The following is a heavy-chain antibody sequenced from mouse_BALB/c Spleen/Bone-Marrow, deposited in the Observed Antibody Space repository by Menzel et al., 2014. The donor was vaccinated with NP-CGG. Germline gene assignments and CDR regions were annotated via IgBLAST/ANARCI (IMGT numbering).Heavy chain of an antibody. Sequence: VQGVESGPGLVAPSQSLSITCTVSGFSLTSYGVHWVRQPPGKGLEWLGVIWAGGSTNYNSALMSKLSISKDNSKSQVFLKLNSLQTDDSAMYYCARDPFYYGSPHWYFDVWGAGTTVTVSP. CDR1: GFSLTSYG. CDR3: ARDPFYYGSPHWYFDV. CDR2: IWAGGST. D-gene: IGHD1-1*01. V-gene: IGHV2-9*02. J-gene: IGHJ1*01.